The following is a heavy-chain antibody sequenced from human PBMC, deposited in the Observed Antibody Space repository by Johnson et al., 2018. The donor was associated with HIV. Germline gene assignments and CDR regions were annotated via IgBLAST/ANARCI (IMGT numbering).Heavy chain of an antibody. V-gene: IGHV3-30*04. CDR2: ISYDGSNK. Sequence: MQLVESGGGVVQPGMSLRLSCAASGFTFSSYAMHWVRQAPGKGLEWVAVISYDGSNKYYADSVKGRFTISRDNSKNTLYLQMNSLRAEDTAVYYCAKDFGYPRPRDAFDIWGQGTMVTVSS. J-gene: IGHJ3*02. CDR1: GFTFSSYA. D-gene: IGHD5-12*01. CDR3: AKDFGYPRPRDAFDI.